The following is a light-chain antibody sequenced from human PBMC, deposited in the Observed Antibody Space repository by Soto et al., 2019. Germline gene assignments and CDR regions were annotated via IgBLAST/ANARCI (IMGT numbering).Light chain of an antibody. Sequence: QSVLTQPPSVSGAPGQRVTISCTGSSSNIGADYDVHWYQQLPGTAPKLLIYANTNRPSGVPDRFSGSKSGTSGSLAISGLQAEDEADYYCQSYDSTLNGYVFGTGTMLTVL. J-gene: IGLJ1*01. CDR2: ANT. CDR3: QSYDSTLNGYV. CDR1: SSNIGADYD. V-gene: IGLV1-40*01.